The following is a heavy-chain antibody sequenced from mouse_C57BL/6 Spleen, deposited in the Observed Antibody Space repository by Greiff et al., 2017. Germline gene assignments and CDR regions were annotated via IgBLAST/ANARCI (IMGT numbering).Heavy chain of an antibody. D-gene: IGHD1-1*01. Sequence: VQLQQSGPELVKPGASVTISCKASGYSFTDYNMNWVKQSNGKSLELIGVNNPNYGTTSYNQKFKGKATLTVDQSSCTAYMQPNTLTSEYSSVCYCESRDYYCSSYYFDYWGQGTTLTVSS. J-gene: IGHJ2*01. CDR3: ESRDYYCSSYYFDY. V-gene: IGHV1-39*01. CDR2: NNPNYGTT. CDR1: GYSFTDYN.